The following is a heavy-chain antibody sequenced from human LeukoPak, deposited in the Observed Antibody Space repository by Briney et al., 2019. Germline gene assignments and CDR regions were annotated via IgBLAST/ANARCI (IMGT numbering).Heavy chain of an antibody. V-gene: IGHV3-30*02. CDR2: IRYDGSNK. Sequence: PGGSLRLSCAASGFTFSNFGMHWVRQAPGKGLEWVAFIRYDGSNKYYADSVKSRFTISRDNSDNTLYLQMNSLRAEDTAVYYCAKRDTGSYKIDPWGQGTLVTVSS. D-gene: IGHD1-26*01. CDR3: AKRDTGSYKIDP. CDR1: GFTFSNFG. J-gene: IGHJ5*02.